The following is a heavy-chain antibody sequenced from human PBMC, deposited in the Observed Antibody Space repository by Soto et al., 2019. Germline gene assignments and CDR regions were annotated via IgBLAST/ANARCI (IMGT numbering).Heavy chain of an antibody. D-gene: IGHD3-9*01. V-gene: IGHV3-48*03. J-gene: IGHJ4*02. CDR2: ISSSGGTI. CDR1: GFTFSSYE. CDR3: ARTPDILTGYWPFDC. Sequence: GGSLRLSCAASGFTFSSYEMNWVRQAPGKGLEWVSYISSSGGTIYYADSAKGRFTISRDNAKNSLYLQMNSLRAEDTAVYYCARTPDILTGYWPFDCWGQGTLVTVSS.